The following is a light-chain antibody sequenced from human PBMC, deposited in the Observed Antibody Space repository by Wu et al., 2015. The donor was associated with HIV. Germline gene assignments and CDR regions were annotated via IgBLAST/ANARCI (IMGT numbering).Light chain of an antibody. V-gene: IGKV1-9*01. Sequence: DIQLTQSPSFLPASVGDRVTITCRASQDIKNYLAWYQHKPGKAPKLLVYAASTLHSGVPSRFSGSGSGAHFTLTISGLQREDFAVYFCQQLNSFPLTFGQGSRLEI. CDR1: QDIKNY. CDR2: AAS. J-gene: IGKJ5*01. CDR3: QQLNSFPLT.